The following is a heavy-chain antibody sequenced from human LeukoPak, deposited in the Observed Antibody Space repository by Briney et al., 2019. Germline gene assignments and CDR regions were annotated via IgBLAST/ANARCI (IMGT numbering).Heavy chain of an antibody. CDR3: ARGGSRSRRGDDAFDI. V-gene: IGHV1-18*01. Sequence: ASVKVSFKSSGYTFTYYAMNWVRQAPGQGLEWMGWISAYNGNTELAQKFQGRVTLATDASTNTAYVELRSLTSDDTAAYFCARGGSRSRRGDDAFDIWGQGTMVTVSS. CDR2: ISAYNGNT. D-gene: IGHD3-10*01. CDR1: GYTFTYYA. J-gene: IGHJ3*02.